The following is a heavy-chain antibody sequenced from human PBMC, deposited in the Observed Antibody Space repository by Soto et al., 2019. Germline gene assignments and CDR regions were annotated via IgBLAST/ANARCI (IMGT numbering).Heavy chain of an antibody. CDR1: GFTFSSYA. J-gene: IGHJ4*02. CDR2: ISGSGGST. Sequence: GGSLRLSCAASGFTFSSYAMSWVRQAPGKGLEWVSAISGSGGSTYYADSVKGRFTISRDNSKNTLYLQMNSLRAEDTAVYYCAKPTDFWSGYYPFDYWGQGTLVTVSS. CDR3: AKPTDFWSGYYPFDY. V-gene: IGHV3-23*01. D-gene: IGHD3-3*01.